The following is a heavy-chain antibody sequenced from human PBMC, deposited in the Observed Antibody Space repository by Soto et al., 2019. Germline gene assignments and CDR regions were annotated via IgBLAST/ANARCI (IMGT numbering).Heavy chain of an antibody. CDR3: AKGLLAAELYRGIDV. V-gene: IGHV3-23*01. D-gene: IGHD3-16*02. J-gene: IGHJ6*02. CDR2: FGPKGDKT. Sequence: HPGGSLRLSCAASGFTFSNYAMNWVRQAPGKGLEWMGVFGPKGDKTNYADTVKGSFTISGDTSKNTLYLQMSSLRAEDTALYYCAKGLLAAELYRGIDVWGQGTTVTVSS. CDR1: GFTFSNYA.